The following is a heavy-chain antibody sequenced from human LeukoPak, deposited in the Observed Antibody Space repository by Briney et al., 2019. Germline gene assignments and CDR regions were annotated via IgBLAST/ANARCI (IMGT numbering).Heavy chain of an antibody. CDR3: ARGSSSSWYDVVDY. D-gene: IGHD6-13*01. J-gene: IGHJ4*02. Sequence: PSETLSLTCTVSGYSISSGYYWGWIRQPPGKGLEWIGSIYHSGSTYYNPSLKSRVTISVDTSKNQFSLKLSSVTAADTAVYYCARGSSSSWYDVVDYWGQGTLVTVSS. CDR2: IYHSGST. CDR1: GYSISSGYY. V-gene: IGHV4-38-2*02.